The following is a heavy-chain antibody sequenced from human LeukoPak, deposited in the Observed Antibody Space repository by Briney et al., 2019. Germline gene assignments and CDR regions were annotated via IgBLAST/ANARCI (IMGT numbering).Heavy chain of an antibody. CDR3: AKDVGKWESLHFFDY. V-gene: IGHV3-23*01. D-gene: IGHD1-26*01. CDR1: GFTLSTNA. Sequence: GGSLRLSCLTSGFTLSTNAMSWVRQAPGKGVEWISGISGSGASTYYEDSVKGGFTICRDDSRNTLYLQMNSLRGDDTAVYYCAKDVGKWESLHFFDYWGQGTLVTVSS. J-gene: IGHJ4*02. CDR2: ISGSGAST.